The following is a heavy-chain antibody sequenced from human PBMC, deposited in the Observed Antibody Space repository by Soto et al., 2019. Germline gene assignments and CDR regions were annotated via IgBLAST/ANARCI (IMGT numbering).Heavy chain of an antibody. CDR3: ARLLPSYYYYYYMDV. V-gene: IGHV3-64*01. J-gene: IGHJ6*03. CDR2: ISSNGGST. CDR1: GFTFSSYA. Sequence: GGSLRLSCAASGFTFSSYAMHWVRQAPGKGLEYVSAISSNGGSTYYANSVKGRFTISRDNSKNTLYLQMGSLRSEDTAVYYCARLLPSYYYYYYMDVWGKGTTVTVSS.